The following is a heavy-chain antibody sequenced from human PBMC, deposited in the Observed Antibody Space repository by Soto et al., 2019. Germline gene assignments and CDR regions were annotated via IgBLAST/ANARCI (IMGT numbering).Heavy chain of an antibody. J-gene: IGHJ3*02. Sequence: GGSLRLSCAASGFTFSIYAMSWVRQAPGKGLEWVSAISGSGGSTYYADSVKGRFTISRDNSKNTLYLQMNSLRAEDTAVYYCAKHVVVPAAMPHDAFDIWGQGTMVTVSS. D-gene: IGHD2-2*01. V-gene: IGHV3-23*01. CDR1: GFTFSIYA. CDR2: ISGSGGST. CDR3: AKHVVVPAAMPHDAFDI.